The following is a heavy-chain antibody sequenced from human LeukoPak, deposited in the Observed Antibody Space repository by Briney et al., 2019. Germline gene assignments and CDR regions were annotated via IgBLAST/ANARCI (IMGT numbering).Heavy chain of an antibody. Sequence: SETLSLTCAVYGGSFSGYYWSWIRQPPGKGLEWIGEINHSGSTNYNPSLKSRVTISVDTSKNQFSLKLSSVTAADTAVYYCARQETSDVWDHYYGMDVWGQGTAVTVSS. V-gene: IGHV4-34*01. CDR1: GGSFSGYY. J-gene: IGHJ6*02. CDR3: ARQETSDVWDHYYGMDV. CDR2: INHSGST. D-gene: IGHD1-26*01.